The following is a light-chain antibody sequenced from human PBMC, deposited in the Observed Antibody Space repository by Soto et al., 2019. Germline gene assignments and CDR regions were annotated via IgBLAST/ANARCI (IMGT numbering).Light chain of an antibody. V-gene: IGKV1-39*01. CDR1: QSISSY. Sequence: DIQMTQSPSSLSSSVAERVTITCRASQSISSYLNWYQQKPGKAPKLLIYAASSLQSGVPSRFSGSGSGTDFTLTISSLQPEDFATYYCQQSYSTPLTFGGGTKVDIK. CDR2: AAS. J-gene: IGKJ4*01. CDR3: QQSYSTPLT.